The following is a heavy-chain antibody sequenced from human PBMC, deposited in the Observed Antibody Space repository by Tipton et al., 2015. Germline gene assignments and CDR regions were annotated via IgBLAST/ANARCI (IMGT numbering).Heavy chain of an antibody. CDR1: GGSVTSGSYY. Sequence: TLSLTCTVSGGSVTSGSYYWSWIRQPPGKGLEWIGYISYTDGAHYNPALKSRVTISVDTSKNQFSLTLNSVAAADTAVYYCARGGDYYDSSGDFDYWGQGTLVTVSS. CDR2: ISYTDGA. J-gene: IGHJ4*02. D-gene: IGHD3-22*01. CDR3: ARGGDYYDSSGDFDY. V-gene: IGHV4-61*01.